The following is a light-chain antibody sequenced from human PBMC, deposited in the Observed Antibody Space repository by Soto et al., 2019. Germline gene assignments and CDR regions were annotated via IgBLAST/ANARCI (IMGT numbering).Light chain of an antibody. CDR3: LSTDNTGNVWV. CDR1: ALPKKY. CDR2: KGT. V-gene: IGLV3-16*01. J-gene: IGLJ2*01. Sequence: SYELTQPPSVSVSLGQMARITCSGEALPKKYAYWYQQKPGQSPVVVIYKGTERPSGVPERFSGSTSGTTVTLTISGVQAEDEADYYCLSTDNTGNVWVFGGETKLTVL.